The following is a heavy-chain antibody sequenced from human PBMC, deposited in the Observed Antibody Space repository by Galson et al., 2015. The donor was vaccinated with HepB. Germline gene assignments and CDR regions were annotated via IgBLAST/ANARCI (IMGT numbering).Heavy chain of an antibody. CDR2: ISSNGDST. CDR1: GFTFSSYA. V-gene: IGHV3-64D*06. CDR3: GHSGYGAFYYYGLDV. Sequence: SLRLSCAASGFTFSSYAMHWVRQAPEKGLEYVSAISSNGDSTYYADSVKGRFTISRDNSKNTLYLQMSSLRTEDTAVYYCGHSGYGAFYYYGLDVWGQGTTVTVSS. J-gene: IGHJ6*02. D-gene: IGHD5-12*01.